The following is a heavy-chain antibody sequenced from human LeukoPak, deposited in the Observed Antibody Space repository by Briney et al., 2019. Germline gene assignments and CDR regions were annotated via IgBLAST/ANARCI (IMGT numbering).Heavy chain of an antibody. CDR3: ARDRYGSGVAPFDY. J-gene: IGHJ4*02. D-gene: IGHD3-10*01. CDR2: TYYRSKWYN. V-gene: IGHV6-1*01. CDR1: GDSVSINSAA. Sequence: SQTLSLTCALSGDSVSINSAAWNWIRQSPSRGLEWLGSTYYRSKWYNDYAVSVKSRITINPDTSKNQFSLQLNSVTPEDTAVYYCARDRYGSGVAPFDYWGQGTLVTVSS.